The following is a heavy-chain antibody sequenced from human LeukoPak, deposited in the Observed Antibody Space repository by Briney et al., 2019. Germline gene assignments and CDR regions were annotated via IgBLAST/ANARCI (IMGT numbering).Heavy chain of an antibody. CDR2: IYHSGST. CDR1: GGSISSGGYY. CDR3: ARDPIVRAFDI. D-gene: IGHD2-8*01. V-gene: IGHV4-30-2*01. Sequence: PSETLSLTCTVSGGSISSGGYYWSWIRQPPGKGLEWIGYIYHSGSTYYNPSLKSRVTISVDRSKNQFSLKLSSVTAADTAVYYCARDPIVRAFDIWGQGTMVTVSS. J-gene: IGHJ3*02.